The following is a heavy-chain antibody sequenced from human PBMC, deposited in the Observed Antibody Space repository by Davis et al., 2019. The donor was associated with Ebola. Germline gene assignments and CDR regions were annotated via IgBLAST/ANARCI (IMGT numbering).Heavy chain of an antibody. CDR3: AMGGQTYDH. Sequence: GESLKISCAASGFTFSSYAMSWVRQAPGKGLEWVAVIWYDGSNKYYADSVKGRFTISRDNSKNTLYLQMNSLRAEDTAVYYCAMGGQTYDHWGQGTLVTVSS. CDR1: GFTFSSYA. J-gene: IGHJ4*02. V-gene: IGHV3-33*08. D-gene: IGHD1-26*01. CDR2: IWYDGSNK.